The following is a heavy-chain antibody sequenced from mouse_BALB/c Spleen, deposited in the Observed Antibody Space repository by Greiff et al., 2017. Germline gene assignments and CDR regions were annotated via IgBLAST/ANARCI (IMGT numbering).Heavy chain of an antibody. Sequence: EVKVVESGGGLVKPGGSLKLSCAASGFTFSDYYMYWVRQTPEKRLEWVATISDGGSYTYYPDSVKGRFTISRDNAKNNLYLQMSSLKSEDTAMYYCARDMGNDYAMDYWGQGTSVTVSS. J-gene: IGHJ4*01. D-gene: IGHD2-1*01. V-gene: IGHV5-4*02. CDR2: ISDGGSYT. CDR1: GFTFSDYY. CDR3: ARDMGNDYAMDY.